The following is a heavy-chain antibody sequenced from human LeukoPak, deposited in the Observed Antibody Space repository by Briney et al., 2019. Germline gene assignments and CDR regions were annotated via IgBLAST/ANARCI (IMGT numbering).Heavy chain of an antibody. D-gene: IGHD1-26*01. J-gene: IGHJ4*02. Sequence: SETLSLTCTVSGGSISSSSYYWGWIRQSPGKGLEWVGSIYYSGSTYYNPSLKSRVTISVDTSKNQFSLKLSSVTAADTAVYYCARQGYLLIVGATTNDYWGQGTLVTVSS. CDR1: GGSISSSSYY. CDR3: ARQGYLLIVGATTNDY. V-gene: IGHV4-39*01. CDR2: IYYSGST.